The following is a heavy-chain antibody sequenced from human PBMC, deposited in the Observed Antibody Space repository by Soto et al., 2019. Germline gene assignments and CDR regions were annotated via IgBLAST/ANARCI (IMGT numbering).Heavy chain of an antibody. V-gene: IGHV6-1*01. CDR3: ARLVGNSWLDS. J-gene: IGHJ5*01. Sequence: SQTLSLTCAISGNSVSSATATWSWIRQSPSRGLEWLGRTYYRSKWYNDYAVSVKGRITINPDTSNNQFSLQLNSVTPDDTAVYYCARLVGNSWLDSWGQGTLVTVSS. D-gene: IGHD2-2*01. CDR2: TYYRSKWYN. CDR1: GNSVSSATAT.